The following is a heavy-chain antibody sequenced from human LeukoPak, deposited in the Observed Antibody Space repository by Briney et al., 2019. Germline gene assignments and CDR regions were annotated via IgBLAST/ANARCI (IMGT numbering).Heavy chain of an antibody. V-gene: IGHV4-59*01. D-gene: IGHD6-13*01. Sequence: SETLSLTCTVPSGSISNYYWSWIRPPPGKGRGWSGYTYSGMSTNYNPSLNSRVTISVDPSKNQSYLKLNSVPAADTVVYYCAIKASTIAAALDFWGEGTLVTVSS. CDR1: SGSISNYY. J-gene: IGHJ4*02. CDR2: TYSGMST. CDR3: AIKASTIAAALDF.